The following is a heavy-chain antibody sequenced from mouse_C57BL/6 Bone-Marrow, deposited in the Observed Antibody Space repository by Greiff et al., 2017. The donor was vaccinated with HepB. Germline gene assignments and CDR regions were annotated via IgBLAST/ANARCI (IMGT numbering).Heavy chain of an antibody. CDR1: GFSLTSYG. Sequence: VQLVESGPGLVQPSQSLSITCTVSGFSLTSYGVHWVRQSPGKGLEWLGVIWSGGSTDYNAAFISRLSISKDNSKSQVFFKMNSLQADDTAIYYCARYYYGSSSYYYAMDYWGQGTSVTVSS. V-gene: IGHV2-2*01. D-gene: IGHD1-1*01. CDR2: IWSGGST. CDR3: ARYYYGSSSYYYAMDY. J-gene: IGHJ4*01.